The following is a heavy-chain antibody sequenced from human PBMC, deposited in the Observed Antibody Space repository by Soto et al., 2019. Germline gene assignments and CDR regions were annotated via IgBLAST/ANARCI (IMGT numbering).Heavy chain of an antibody. V-gene: IGHV3-33*01. J-gene: IGHJ4*02. Sequence: VAVIWYDGSNKYYADSVKGRFTISRDNSKNTLYLQMNSLRAEDTAVYYCAREVRGSGWYSFFDYWGQGTLVTVSS. CDR3: AREVRGSGWYSFFDY. D-gene: IGHD6-19*01. CDR2: IWYDGSNK.